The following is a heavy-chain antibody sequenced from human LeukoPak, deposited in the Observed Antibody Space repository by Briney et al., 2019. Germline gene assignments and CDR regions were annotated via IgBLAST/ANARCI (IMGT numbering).Heavy chain of an antibody. V-gene: IGHV3-23*01. Sequence: GGSLRLSCAASGFAFTSYPMHWVRQAPGKGLEWVSAISGGGDITYYADSVTGRFTISRDNSKDTLFLQMHSLRPGDTAVYYCVREDTPATANYWGQGTLVTISS. CDR2: ISGGGDIT. J-gene: IGHJ4*02. CDR1: GFAFTSYP. CDR3: VREDTPATANY. D-gene: IGHD2-21*02.